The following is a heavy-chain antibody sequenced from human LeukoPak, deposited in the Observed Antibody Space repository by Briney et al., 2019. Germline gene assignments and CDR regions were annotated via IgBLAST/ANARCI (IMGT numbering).Heavy chain of an antibody. CDR3: ARHWYSFDY. J-gene: IGHJ4*02. D-gene: IGHD6-13*01. V-gene: IGHV4-39*01. CDR2: IYYSGST. CDR1: GGSISSSSYY. Sequence: SETLSLTCTVSGGSISSSSYYWGWIRQPPGKGLEWIGSIYYSGSTYYNPSLKSRVTISVDTSKNQFSLKLSSVTAADTAVYYCARHWYSFDYWGQGTLVTVSS.